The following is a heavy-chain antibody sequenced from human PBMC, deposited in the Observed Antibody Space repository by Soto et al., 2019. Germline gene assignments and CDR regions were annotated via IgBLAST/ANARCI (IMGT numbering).Heavy chain of an antibody. CDR2: INSDGSST. Sequence: GGSLRLSCAASGFTFSSYWMHWVRQAPGKGLVWVSRINSDGSSTSYADSVKGRFTISRDNAKNTLYLQMNSLRAEDTAVYYCARVSGWDPLVYGMDVWGQGTTVTVS. CDR3: ARVSGWDPLVYGMDV. J-gene: IGHJ6*02. CDR1: GFTFSSYW. V-gene: IGHV3-74*01. D-gene: IGHD1-26*01.